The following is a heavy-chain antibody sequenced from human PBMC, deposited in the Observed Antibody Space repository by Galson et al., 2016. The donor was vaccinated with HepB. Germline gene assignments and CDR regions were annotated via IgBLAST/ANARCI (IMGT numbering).Heavy chain of an antibody. CDR3: AKERGSGLTMVRGVLDPFDI. Sequence: SLRLSCAGSGFIFSTYAMHWVRQAPGKGLEWVSSIRGSGGGIDYADSVKGRFTISRDNSKNTFYLQMSSLRAEDTAVYYCAKERGSGLTMVRGVLDPFDIWGQGTLVTVSS. CDR2: IRGSGGGI. D-gene: IGHD3-10*01. J-gene: IGHJ3*02. CDR1: GFIFSTYA. V-gene: IGHV3-23*01.